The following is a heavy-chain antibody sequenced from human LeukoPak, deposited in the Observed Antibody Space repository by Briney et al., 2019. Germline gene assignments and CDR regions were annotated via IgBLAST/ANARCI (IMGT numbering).Heavy chain of an antibody. J-gene: IGHJ4*02. D-gene: IGHD3-22*01. Sequence: PSETLFLTCAVYGGSFSGYYWSWIRQPPGKGLEWIGEINHSGSTNYNPSLKSRVTISVDTSKNQFSLKLSSVTAADTAVYYCARWAVYDSSGYNFGYWGQGTLVTVSS. CDR2: INHSGST. CDR1: GGSFSGYY. V-gene: IGHV4-34*01. CDR3: ARWAVYDSSGYNFGY.